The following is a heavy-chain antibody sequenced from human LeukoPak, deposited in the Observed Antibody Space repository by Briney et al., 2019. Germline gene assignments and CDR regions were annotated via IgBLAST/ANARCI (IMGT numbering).Heavy chain of an antibody. J-gene: IGHJ5*02. CDR1: GGSISSSSYY. CDR2: IYYSGST. Sequence: SETLSLTCTVSGGSISSSSYYWGWIRQPPGKGLEWIGSIYYSGSTYYNPSLKSRVTISVDTSKNQFSLKLSSVTAADTAVYYCARRSSNYAVVDPWGQGTLVTVSS. V-gene: IGHV4-39*07. D-gene: IGHD6-13*01. CDR3: ARRSSNYAVVDP.